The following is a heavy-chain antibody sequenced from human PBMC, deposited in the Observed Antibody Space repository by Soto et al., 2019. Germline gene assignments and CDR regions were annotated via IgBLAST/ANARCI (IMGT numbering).Heavy chain of an antibody. Sequence: PSETLSLTCTVSGGSISSSSYYWGWIRQPPGKGLEWIGSIYYSGSTYYNPSLKSRVTISVDTSKNQFSLKLSSVTAADTAVYYCARGYYDSSGYYGRVDNWFDPWGQATLVTVSS. CDR1: GGSISSSSYY. D-gene: IGHD3-22*01. V-gene: IGHV4-39*01. CDR3: ARGYYDSSGYYGRVDNWFDP. CDR2: IYYSGST. J-gene: IGHJ5*02.